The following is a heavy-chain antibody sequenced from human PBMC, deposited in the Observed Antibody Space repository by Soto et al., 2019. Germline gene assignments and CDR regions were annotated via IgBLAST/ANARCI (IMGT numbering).Heavy chain of an antibody. J-gene: IGHJ5*02. Sequence: EVQLLESGGGLVQPGGSLRLSCAASGITISNYPMSWVRQAPGKGLDWVSGISGSGDRTYYADSAKGRFTISKDNSKNSLALQMDRLAVNVTSVYPCVKDDGGCPATAPPWGEGPLI. CDR2: ISGSGDRT. V-gene: IGHV3-23*01. D-gene: IGHD2-15*01. CDR1: GITISNYP. CDR3: VKDDGGCPATAPP.